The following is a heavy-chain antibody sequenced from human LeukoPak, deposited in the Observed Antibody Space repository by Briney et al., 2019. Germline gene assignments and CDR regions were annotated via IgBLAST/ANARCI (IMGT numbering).Heavy chain of an antibody. D-gene: IGHD7-27*01. CDR2: INQDGSEK. CDR1: GFTFSNFW. J-gene: IGHJ4*01. CDR3: ATLNWESPDY. Sequence: GGSLRLSCAGYGFTFSNFWMNWVRQAPGKGLEWVGNINQDGSEKYYADSVKGRFTLSRDNAENSVYLQMNNLRPEETAVYYCATLNWESPDYWGQGTQVTVSS. V-gene: IGHV3-7*01.